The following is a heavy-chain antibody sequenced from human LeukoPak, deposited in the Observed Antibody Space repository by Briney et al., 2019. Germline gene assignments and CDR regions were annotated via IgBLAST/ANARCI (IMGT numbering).Heavy chain of an antibody. J-gene: IGHJ4*02. Sequence: GGSLRLSCTASGFTFGDYAMSWFRQAPGKGLEWVGFIRSKAYGGTTEYAASVKGRFTISRDDSKSIAYLQMNSLKTEDTAVYYCTSFLWFGELFPPFDYWGQGTLVTVPS. CDR1: GFTFGDYA. CDR2: IRSKAYGGTT. V-gene: IGHV3-49*03. CDR3: TSFLWFGELFPPFDY. D-gene: IGHD3-10*01.